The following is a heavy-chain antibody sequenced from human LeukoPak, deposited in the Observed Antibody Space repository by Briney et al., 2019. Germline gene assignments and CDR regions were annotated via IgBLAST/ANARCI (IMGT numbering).Heavy chain of an antibody. CDR2: FGTRSTSI. Sequence: GGSLRLSCTASGFTFSGYSVNWIRQAPGKGLEWVSSFGTRSTSIYHAGSVKGRFAISRDNAKNSLYLQMNSLRAEDTALYYCAREVSEGFDFWGQGTLVTVSS. D-gene: IGHD3-22*01. V-gene: IGHV3-21*01. CDR1: GFTFSGYS. CDR3: AREVSEGFDF. J-gene: IGHJ4*02.